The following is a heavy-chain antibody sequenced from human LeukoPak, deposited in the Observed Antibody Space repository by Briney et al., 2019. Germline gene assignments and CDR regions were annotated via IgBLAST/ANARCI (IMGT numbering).Heavy chain of an antibody. CDR1: GGSISSSNW. J-gene: IGHJ4*02. CDR2: IYHSGST. D-gene: IGHD5-12*01. Sequence: SGTLSLTCAVSGGSISSSNWWSWVRQPPRKGPEWIGEIYHSGSTNYNPSLKSRVTISVDKSKNQFSLKLSSVTAADTAVYYCARERVSGYEPFDYWGQGTLVTVSS. V-gene: IGHV4-4*02. CDR3: ARERVSGYEPFDY.